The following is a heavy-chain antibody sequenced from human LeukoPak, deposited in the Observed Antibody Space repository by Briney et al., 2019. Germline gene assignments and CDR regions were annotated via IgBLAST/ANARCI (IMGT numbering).Heavy chain of an antibody. CDR2: INPNSGGT. Sequence: APLKEAFQQSGYTFTGYYIHSVRKAPGQGLEWMGWINPNSGGTNYAQKFQGRVTMTRDTSISTAYMELSRLRSDDTAVYYCAAGEWELLFDYWAREPWSPSPQ. CDR1: GYTFTGYY. D-gene: IGHD1-26*01. V-gene: IGHV1-2*02. J-gene: IGHJ4*02. CDR3: AAGEWELLFDY.